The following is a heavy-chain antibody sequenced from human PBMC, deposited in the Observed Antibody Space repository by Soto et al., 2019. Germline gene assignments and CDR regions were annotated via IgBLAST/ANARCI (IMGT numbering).Heavy chain of an antibody. Sequence: EVQLLESGGGLVQPGGSLRLSCAASGFTFSTYAMKWVRQAPGKGLEWVSGISGSGDSTYYADSVKGRFTVSRDNSTNTLYLQMNSLRAEATAVFYCAKERSSGWSFDYWGQGTLVTVSS. CDR1: GFTFSTYA. J-gene: IGHJ4*02. CDR3: AKERSSGWSFDY. D-gene: IGHD6-19*01. CDR2: ISGSGDST. V-gene: IGHV3-23*01.